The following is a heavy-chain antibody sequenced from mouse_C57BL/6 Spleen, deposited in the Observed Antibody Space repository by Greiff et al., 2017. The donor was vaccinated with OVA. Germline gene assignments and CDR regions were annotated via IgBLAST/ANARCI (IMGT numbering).Heavy chain of an antibody. CDR1: GYSITSGYY. V-gene: IGHV3-6*01. D-gene: IGHD2-12*01. CDR3: ARGGLDYKGYFDV. J-gene: IGHJ1*03. Sequence: ESGPGLVKPSQSLSLTCSVTGYSITSGYYWNWIRQFPGNKLEWMGYISYDGSNNYNPSLKNRISITRDTSKNQFFLKLNSVTTEDTATYYCARGGLDYKGYFDVWGTGTTVTVSS. CDR2: ISYDGSN.